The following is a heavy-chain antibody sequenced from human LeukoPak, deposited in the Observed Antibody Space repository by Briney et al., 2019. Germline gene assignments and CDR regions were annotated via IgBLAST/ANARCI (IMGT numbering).Heavy chain of an antibody. Sequence: SETLSLTCTVSGGSISSYYWSWIRQPPGKGLEWIGYIYYSGSTNYNPSLKSRVTISVDTSKNQFSLKLSSVTAADTAVYYCARDGVVAATLFDYWGQGTLVTVSS. CDR2: IYYSGST. CDR3: ARDGVVAATLFDY. CDR1: GGSISSYY. V-gene: IGHV4-59*12. J-gene: IGHJ4*02. D-gene: IGHD2-15*01.